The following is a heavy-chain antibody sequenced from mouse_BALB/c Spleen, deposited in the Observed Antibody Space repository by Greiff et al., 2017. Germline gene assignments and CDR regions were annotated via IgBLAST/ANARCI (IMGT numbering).Heavy chain of an antibody. CDR3: ARSGGTTMITDYFDD. CDR2: ISSGSSTI. J-gene: IGHJ2*01. Sequence: EVQLQQSGGGLVQPGGSRKLSCAASGFTFSSFGMHWVRQAPEKGLEWVAYISSGSSTIYYADTVKGRFTISRDNPKNTLFLQMTSLRSEDTAMYYCARSGGTTMITDYFDDWGQGTTLTVSS. CDR1: GFTFSSFG. D-gene: IGHD2-4*01. V-gene: IGHV5-17*02.